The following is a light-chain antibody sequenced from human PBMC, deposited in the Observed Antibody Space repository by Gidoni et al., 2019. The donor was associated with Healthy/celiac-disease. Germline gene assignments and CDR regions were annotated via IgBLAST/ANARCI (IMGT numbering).Light chain of an antibody. CDR2: AAS. CDR3: QQSYSTPPENT. V-gene: IGKV1-39*01. J-gene: IGKJ2*01. CDR1: QSISSY. Sequence: DLQMNQSPSSLSASVGDRVTITCRASQSISSYLNWDQQKPGKAPKLLIYAASSFQSGVPSRFSCSGSGTDFTLTISSLQPEDFATYYCQQSYSTPPENTFGQGTKLEIK.